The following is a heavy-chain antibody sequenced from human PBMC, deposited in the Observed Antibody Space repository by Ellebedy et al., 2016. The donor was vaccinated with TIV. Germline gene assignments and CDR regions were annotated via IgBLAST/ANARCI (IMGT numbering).Heavy chain of an antibody. CDR3: ADSVWLPSGVTSDEFHF. Sequence: PGGSLRLSCAASAFTLRNYAMSWVRQAPGQGLEWVSTISGSGGTTYYADSVKGRFTISRDNSKNTLYLQMKSLKAEDTAVYYCADSVWLPSGVTSDEFHFWGQGTLVTVSS. CDR2: ISGSGGTT. V-gene: IGHV3-23*01. J-gene: IGHJ4*02. CDR1: AFTLRNYA. D-gene: IGHD5/OR15-5a*01.